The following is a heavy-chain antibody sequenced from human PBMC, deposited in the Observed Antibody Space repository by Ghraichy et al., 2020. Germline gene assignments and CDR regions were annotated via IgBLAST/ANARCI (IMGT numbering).Heavy chain of an antibody. J-gene: IGHJ4*02. CDR3: ARLVVYYDSSGYPGGD. D-gene: IGHD3-22*01. Sequence: ASVKVSCKASGYTFTSSGISWVRQDPGQGLEWMGWISAYNGNTNYAQTLQRRVTMTSDTSTNTAYMERRSLRSADTAVDYCARLVVYYDSSGYPGGDWGQGTRVTFSS. CDR2: ISAYNGNT. CDR1: GYTFTSSG. V-gene: IGHV1-18*01.